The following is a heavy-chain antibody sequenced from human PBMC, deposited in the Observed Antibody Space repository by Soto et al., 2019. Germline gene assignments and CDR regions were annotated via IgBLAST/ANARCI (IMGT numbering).Heavy chain of an antibody. D-gene: IGHD2-21*02. J-gene: IGHJ6*02. CDR3: ARADCGGDCYHPSYYYYYGMDV. CDR2: MNPNSGNT. V-gene: IGHV1-8*01. CDR1: GYTFTSYD. Sequence: ASVTVSCTASGYTFTSYDINWVRQAPGQGFEYLGWMNPNSGNTGYVKKFQGRVTMTRDTSMSTAYMELSSLRSEDTAVYYCARADCGGDCYHPSYYYYYGMDVWGQGTTVTVSS.